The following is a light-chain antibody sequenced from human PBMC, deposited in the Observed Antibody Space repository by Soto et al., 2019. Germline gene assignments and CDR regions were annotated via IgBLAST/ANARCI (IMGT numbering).Light chain of an antibody. J-gene: IGKJ1*01. Sequence: DIPMTQSPSTLSASLGDRVTITCRASQSISTWLAWYQQKSGKAPKLLSYEASSLGSGVPSRFRGSGSGTEFTLTISSLQPDDFATYYCQQYNSYSETFGQGTKVDIK. V-gene: IGKV1-5*03. CDR2: EAS. CDR3: QQYNSYSET. CDR1: QSISTW.